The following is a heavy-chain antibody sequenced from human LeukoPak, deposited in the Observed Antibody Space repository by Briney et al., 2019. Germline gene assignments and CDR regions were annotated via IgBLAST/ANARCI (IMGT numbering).Heavy chain of an antibody. J-gene: IGHJ4*02. Sequence: GSLRLSCAASGFTFSSYAVVWVRQPPGKGLEWIGEIHHDGRINYNPSLKSRVTLSVDKSKNQFSLRLNSVTAADTAMYYCARSHDHLWGNYPDYWGQGTLVTVSS. D-gene: IGHD3-16*02. CDR2: IHHDGRI. CDR3: ARSHDHLWGNYPDY. V-gene: IGHV4-4*02. CDR1: GFTFSSYA.